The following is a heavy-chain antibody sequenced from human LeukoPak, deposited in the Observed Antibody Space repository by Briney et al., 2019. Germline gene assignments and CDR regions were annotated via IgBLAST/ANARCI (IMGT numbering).Heavy chain of an antibody. CDR3: AKDIYRATAMVTVDY. V-gene: IGHV3-74*01. D-gene: IGHD5-18*01. CDR1: GFTFSSNW. Sequence: GGSLRLSCAASGFTFSSNWMHWVRQVPGKGLVWVSLINPSGSFTTYADSVKGRFTISRDNSKNTLYLQMNSLRAEDTAVYYCAKDIYRATAMVTVDYWGQGTLVTVSS. CDR2: INPSGSFT. J-gene: IGHJ4*02.